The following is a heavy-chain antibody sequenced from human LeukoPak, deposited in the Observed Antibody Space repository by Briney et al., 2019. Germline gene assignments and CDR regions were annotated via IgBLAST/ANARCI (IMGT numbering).Heavy chain of an antibody. CDR1: GFTFRIYA. J-gene: IGHJ3*01. D-gene: IGHD3-10*01. Sequence: GFLGLSLAASGFTFRIYAMHWVRPAPGKGLEWVAVISYDGTNEYYADSVRGRFRISRDNSKNTLYVQMNSLRTEDTALYYCAKDLARYMVRGVCAFDVWGQGTMVTVSS. CDR3: AKDLARYMVRGVCAFDV. V-gene: IGHV3-30-3*01. CDR2: ISYDGTNE.